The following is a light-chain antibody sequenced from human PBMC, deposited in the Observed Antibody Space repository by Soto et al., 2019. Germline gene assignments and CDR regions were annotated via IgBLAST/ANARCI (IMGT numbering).Light chain of an antibody. CDR1: QSASSSY. Sequence: EIVLTQSPGTLSLSPGERATLSCRASQSASSSYLAWYQQKPGQAPRLLIYGASSRATGIPDRFSGSGSGTDFTLTISRLEPEDFAVYYCQQYGSSPPMYTFGQGTK. J-gene: IGKJ2*01. CDR2: GAS. V-gene: IGKV3-20*01. CDR3: QQYGSSPPMYT.